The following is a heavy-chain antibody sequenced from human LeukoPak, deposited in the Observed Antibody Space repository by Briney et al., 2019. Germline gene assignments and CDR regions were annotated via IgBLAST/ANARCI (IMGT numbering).Heavy chain of an antibody. CDR1: GFTFSSYA. D-gene: IGHD3-9*01. J-gene: IGHJ4*02. Sequence: PGGSLRLSCAASGFTFSSYAISWVRQAPGKGLEWVSAISGSGTSTYYADSVKGRFTISRDNSKNTVYFEMNSLRAEDTAVYYCAKTSVRSYNFECSDYRGQGTLVTVSS. CDR2: ISGSGTST. CDR3: AKTSVRSYNFECSDY. V-gene: IGHV3-23*01.